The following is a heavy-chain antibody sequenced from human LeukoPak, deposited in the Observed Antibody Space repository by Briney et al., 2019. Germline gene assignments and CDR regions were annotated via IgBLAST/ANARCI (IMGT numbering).Heavy chain of an antibody. J-gene: IGHJ5*02. D-gene: IGHD3-10*01. CDR1: GYTFTGYY. Sequence: ASVKVSCKASGYTFTGYYMHWVRQAPGQGLEWMGWINPNSGGTNDAQKFQGRVTMTRDTSISTAYMELSSLRSDDTAVYYCARLYGSGSYYNVGWFDRLGQGTLVTVSS. V-gene: IGHV1-2*02. CDR2: INPNSGGT. CDR3: ARLYGSGSYYNVGWFDR.